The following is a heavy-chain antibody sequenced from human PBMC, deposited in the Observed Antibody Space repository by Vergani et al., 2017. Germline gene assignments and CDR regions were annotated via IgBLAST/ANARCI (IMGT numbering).Heavy chain of an antibody. V-gene: IGHV3-21*01. D-gene: IGHD3-9*01. Sequence: EVQLVESGGGLVQPGRSLRLSCAASGFTFSSYSMNWVRQAPGKGLEWVSSISSSSSYIHYSDSLKGRFTISRDNAQNTLYLQMNSLRVEDTGVYYCARARCIETCYMSNWLDSWGQGTLVTVSS. CDR3: ARARCIETCYMSNWLDS. CDR1: GFTFSSYS. J-gene: IGHJ5*01. CDR2: ISSSSSYI.